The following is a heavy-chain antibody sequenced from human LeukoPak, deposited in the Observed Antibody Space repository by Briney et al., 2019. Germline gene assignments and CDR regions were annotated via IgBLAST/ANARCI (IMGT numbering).Heavy chain of an antibody. CDR2: IYYSGTT. CDR1: GGSISYYY. Sequence: SETLSLTCTVSGGSISYYYWSWIRQSPGKGLEWIGYIYYSGTTNYNPSLKSRVTISVDTSKSQFSLKLSSVTAADTAVYYCARGKGYFDYWGQGTLVTVSS. CDR3: ARGKGYFDY. V-gene: IGHV4-59*01. J-gene: IGHJ4*02.